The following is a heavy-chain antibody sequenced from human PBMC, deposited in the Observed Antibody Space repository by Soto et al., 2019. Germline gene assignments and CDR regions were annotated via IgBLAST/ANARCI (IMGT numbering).Heavy chain of an antibody. D-gene: IGHD6-13*01. J-gene: IGHJ5*02. CDR2: TSSNSAYI. V-gene: IGHV3-21*01. CDR3: TRDASRDSSARGWFDP. CDR1: GFTFRSFS. Sequence: GGSLRLSCAASGFTFRSFSMNWVRQAPGKGLEWVSTTSSNSAYIYYTDALRGRFTISRDNAKNSLHLQMNSLRAEDTAVYYCTRDASRDSSARGWFDPWGPGTLVTVSS.